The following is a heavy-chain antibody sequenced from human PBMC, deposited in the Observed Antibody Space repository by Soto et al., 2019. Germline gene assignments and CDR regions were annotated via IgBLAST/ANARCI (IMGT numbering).Heavy chain of an antibody. V-gene: IGHV4-31*03. CDR2: IYYSGST. J-gene: IGHJ6*02. Sequence: PSETLSLTCTVSGGSISSGGYYWSWIRRHPGKGLEWIGYIYYSGSTYYNPSLKSRVTISVDTSKNQFSLKLSSVTAADTAVYYCARDVIVEYSSSSYYYYGMDVWGQGTTVTVSS. CDR1: GGSISSGGYY. D-gene: IGHD6-6*01. CDR3: ARDVIVEYSSSSYYYYGMDV.